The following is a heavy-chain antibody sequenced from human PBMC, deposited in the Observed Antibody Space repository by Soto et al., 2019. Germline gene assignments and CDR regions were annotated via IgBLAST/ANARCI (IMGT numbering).Heavy chain of an antibody. Sequence: SETLSLTCTVSGGSISTYYWSWIRQPPGKGLEWVGYIHYSGSTNYNPSLKSRVTISEDTSKNQFSLKLSSVTAADTTIYYCARLPREAPYNYFDYWGQGTLVTVSS. CDR1: GGSISTYY. V-gene: IGHV4-59*08. CDR3: ARLPREAPYNYFDY. CDR2: IHYSGST. D-gene: IGHD5-18*01. J-gene: IGHJ4*02.